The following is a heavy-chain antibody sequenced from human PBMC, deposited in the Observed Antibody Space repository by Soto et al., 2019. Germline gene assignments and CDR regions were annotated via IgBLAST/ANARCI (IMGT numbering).Heavy chain of an antibody. J-gene: IGHJ6*02. CDR3: ARLPLRFLEWLWYGMDV. Sequence: SETLSLTCAVYGGSFSGYYWSWIRQPPGKGLEWIGEINHSGSTNYNPSLKSRVTISVDTSKNQFSLKLSSVTAADTAVYYCARLPLRFLEWLWYGMDVWGQGTTVTVSS. D-gene: IGHD3-3*01. V-gene: IGHV4-34*01. CDR2: INHSGST. CDR1: GGSFSGYY.